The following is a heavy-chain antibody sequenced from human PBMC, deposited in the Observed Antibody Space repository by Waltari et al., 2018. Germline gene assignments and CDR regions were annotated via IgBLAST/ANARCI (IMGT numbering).Heavy chain of an antibody. J-gene: IGHJ4*02. CDR1: GYSISSGNYY. CDR2: IYASGTT. D-gene: IGHD1-26*01. CDR3: ARGGGSDSGGLFDY. V-gene: IGHV4-30-4*01. Sequence: QVHLQESGPGQVKPSQTLSLTCSVSGYSISSGNYYCTWIRQPPGKGLEWIGYIYASGTTYYNPSLRSRGTMLVDTSKNKCSLKLTSVTAADTAVYYCARGGGSDSGGLFDYWGQGTLVTVSS.